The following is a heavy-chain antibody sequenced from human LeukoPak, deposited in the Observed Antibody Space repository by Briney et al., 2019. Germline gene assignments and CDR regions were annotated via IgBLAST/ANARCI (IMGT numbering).Heavy chain of an antibody. CDR3: ARLSSGSLTFDY. V-gene: IGHV4-30-4*08. CDR1: GGSISSGDYY. CDR2: IYYSGST. D-gene: IGHD6-19*01. Sequence: SQTLSLTWTVSGGSISSGDYYWSWIRQPPGKGLEWIGYIYYSGSTYYNPSLKSRVTISVDTSKNQFSLKLSSVTAADTAVYYCARLSSGSLTFDYWGQGTLVTVSS. J-gene: IGHJ4*02.